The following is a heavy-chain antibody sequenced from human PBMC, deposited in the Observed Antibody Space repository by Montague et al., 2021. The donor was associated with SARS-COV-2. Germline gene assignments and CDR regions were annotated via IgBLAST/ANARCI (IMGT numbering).Heavy chain of an antibody. CDR2: IFFRRTT. J-gene: IGHJ4*02. D-gene: IGHD1-1*01. Sequence: SETLSLTCTVSGDSMTYCYWSWTRHTPDTGLHWIGYIFFRRTTKYNPSPSSRVTITVDTPTDQFYLNLNSVTAADTAACHCARGATRTFDYWGQGTRVTVSS. CDR3: ARGATRTFDY. CDR1: GDSMTYCY. V-gene: IGHV4-59*01.